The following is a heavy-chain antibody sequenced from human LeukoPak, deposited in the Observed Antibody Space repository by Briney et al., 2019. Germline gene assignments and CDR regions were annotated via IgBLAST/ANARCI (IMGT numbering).Heavy chain of an antibody. V-gene: IGHV1-2*02. CDR1: GYTFTGYY. Sequence: GASVKASCKASGYTFTGYYIHWVRQAPGHGLDWMGWINPNTGGTNYAQKFQGRVTMTRDTSISTAYMELSRLTSDDTAVYYCARGEQPWVTSWGQGTLVTVSS. CDR3: ARGEQPWVTS. D-gene: IGHD1-26*01. CDR2: INPNTGGT. J-gene: IGHJ5*02.